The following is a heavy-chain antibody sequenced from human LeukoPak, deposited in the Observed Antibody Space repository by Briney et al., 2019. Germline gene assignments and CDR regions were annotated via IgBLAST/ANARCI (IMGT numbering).Heavy chain of an antibody. D-gene: IGHD3-16*02. CDR3: AGRYVWGSYRPLRY. V-gene: IGHV4-34*01. CDR2: ISHSGST. Sequence: PSETLSLTCAVYGGSFSGYYWSWIRQPPGKGLEWIGEISHSGSTNYNPSLKSRVTISVDTSKNQFSLKLSSVTAADTAVYYCAGRYVWGSYRPLRYWGQGTLVTVSS. J-gene: IGHJ4*02. CDR1: GGSFSGYY.